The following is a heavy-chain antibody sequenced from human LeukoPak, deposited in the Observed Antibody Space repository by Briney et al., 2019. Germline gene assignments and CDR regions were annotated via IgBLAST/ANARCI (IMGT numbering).Heavy chain of an antibody. V-gene: IGHV3-7*02. J-gene: IGHJ3*02. D-gene: IGHD6-13*01. CDR3: VGRSSSSLPSI. CDR1: GFTFNTHW. Sequence: GGSLRLSCTVSGFTFNTHWMNWVRQAPGKGLEWVVNINPEGNQKFYVGSVEGRFTISRDNAKDSLYLQMNSLRVEDTAVYYCVGRSSSSLPSIWGQGTMVTVSS. CDR2: INPEGNQK.